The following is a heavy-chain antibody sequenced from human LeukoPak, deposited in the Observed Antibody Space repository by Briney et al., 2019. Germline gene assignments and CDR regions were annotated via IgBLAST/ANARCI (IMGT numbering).Heavy chain of an antibody. CDR3: ARENIVVVPAAIKGGYYYYMDV. Sequence: KSGGSLRLSCAASGFTFSDYYMNWIRQAPGKGLEWVSSISSSSSYIYYADSVKGRFTISRDNAKNSLYLQMNSLRAEDTAVYYCARENIVVVPAAIKGGYYYYMDVWGKGTTVTVSS. CDR2: ISSSSSYI. CDR1: GFTFSDYY. D-gene: IGHD2-2*02. J-gene: IGHJ6*03. V-gene: IGHV3-21*01.